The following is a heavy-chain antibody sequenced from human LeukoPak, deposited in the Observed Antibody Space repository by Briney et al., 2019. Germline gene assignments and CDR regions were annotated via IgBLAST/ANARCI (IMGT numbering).Heavy chain of an antibody. CDR3: ARSPTYYDILTGYYPAYYFDY. Sequence: GGSLRLSCAASGFTFSSYWMHWVRQAPGKGLVWVSRINSDGSSTSYADSVKGRFTISRDDAKNTLYLQMNSLRAEDTAVYYCARSPTYYDILTGYYPAYYFDYWGQGTLVTVSS. V-gene: IGHV3-74*01. D-gene: IGHD3-9*01. CDR1: GFTFSSYW. CDR2: INSDGSST. J-gene: IGHJ4*02.